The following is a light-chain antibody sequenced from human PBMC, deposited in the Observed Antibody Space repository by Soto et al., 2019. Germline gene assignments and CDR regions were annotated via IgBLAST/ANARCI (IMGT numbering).Light chain of an antibody. CDR3: LLFYGDGVV. CDR2: STT. CDR1: TGAVTSGYY. J-gene: IGLJ2*01. Sequence: QTLVTQEPSLTVSPGGTVTLTCASSTGAVTSGYYPNWFQQKPGQPPRALIYSTTYKHSWTPARFSGSLLGGKAALTLSGVQPEDEADYYCLLFYGDGVVFGGGIKLTVL. V-gene: IGLV7-43*01.